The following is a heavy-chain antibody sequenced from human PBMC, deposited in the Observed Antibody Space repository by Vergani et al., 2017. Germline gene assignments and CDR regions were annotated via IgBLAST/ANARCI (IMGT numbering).Heavy chain of an antibody. J-gene: IGHJ2*01. D-gene: IGHD2-15*01. V-gene: IGHV1-69*04. CDR2: IIPILGIA. CDR3: AKDLEVVAVDWYFDL. CDR1: GGTFSSYA. Sequence: QVQLVQSGAEVKKPGSSVKVSCKASGGTFSSYAISWVRQAPGQGLEWMGRIIPILGIANYAQKFQGRVRITADKSTSTAYMELSSLRSEDTAVYYCAKDLEVVAVDWYFDLWGRGTLVTVSS.